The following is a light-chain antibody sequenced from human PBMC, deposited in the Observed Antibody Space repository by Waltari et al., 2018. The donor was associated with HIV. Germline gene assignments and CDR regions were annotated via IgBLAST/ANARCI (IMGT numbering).Light chain of an antibody. CDR1: NSNTGSNY. Sequence: QSVLTQPPSVSAAPEQKVTISCSGSNSNTGSNYVSWYLHVPGTAPELVIYENNNRPSGIPDRFSGSKSGTSATLGITGLHTWDEGDYYCATWDSSLSAVVFGGGTKLTVL. CDR2: ENN. J-gene: IGLJ2*01. V-gene: IGLV1-51*02. CDR3: ATWDSSLSAVV.